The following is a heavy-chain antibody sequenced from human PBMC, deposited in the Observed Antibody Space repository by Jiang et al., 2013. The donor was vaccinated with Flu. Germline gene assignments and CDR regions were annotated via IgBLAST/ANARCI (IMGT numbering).Heavy chain of an antibody. D-gene: IGHD6-19*01. J-gene: IGHJ4*02. CDR1: GFTFSSYA. CDR2: ISNSGGNT. V-gene: IGHV3-23*01. CDR3: AKLAVPGRFLLPNLDY. Sequence: LESGGGLVQPGGSLRLSCAASGFTFSSYAMWWVRQAPGKGLECVSAISNSGGNTHYADSVKGRFTISRDDSKNTLFLQMNSLSAEDTAIYYCAKLAVPGRFLLPNLDYWGQGTLVTVSS.